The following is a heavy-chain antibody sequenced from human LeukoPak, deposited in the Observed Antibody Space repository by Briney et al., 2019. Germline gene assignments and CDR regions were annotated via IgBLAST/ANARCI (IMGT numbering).Heavy chain of an antibody. Sequence: PGGSLRLSCVASGFTFSSYWMHWVRQAPGKGLVWVSRINSDGNATTYADSVKGRFTISRDNAKNTLYLQMNSLRAEDTAVYYCARESAAGSRYFDYWGREPRSPSPQ. CDR1: GFTFSSYW. CDR2: INSDGNAT. CDR3: ARESAAGSRYFDY. J-gene: IGHJ4*02. V-gene: IGHV3-74*01. D-gene: IGHD6-13*01.